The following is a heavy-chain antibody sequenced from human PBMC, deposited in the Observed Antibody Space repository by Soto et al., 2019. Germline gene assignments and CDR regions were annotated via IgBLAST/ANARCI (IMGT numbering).Heavy chain of an antibody. CDR3: AKDRAYSSGWTYYFDY. Sequence: GGSLRLSCAASGFTFSSYGMHWVRQAPGKGLEWVAVISYDGSNKYYADSVKGRFTISRDNSKNTLYLQMNSLRAEDTAVYYCAKDRAYSSGWTYYFDYWGQGTLVTVSS. J-gene: IGHJ4*02. CDR1: GFTFSSYG. CDR2: ISYDGSNK. V-gene: IGHV3-30*18. D-gene: IGHD6-19*01.